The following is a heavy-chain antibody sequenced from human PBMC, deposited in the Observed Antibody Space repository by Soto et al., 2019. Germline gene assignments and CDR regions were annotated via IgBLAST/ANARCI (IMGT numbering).Heavy chain of an antibody. Sequence: QVQLQQWGAGLLKPSETLPLTGAVYGGSFSTDYWSWIRQPPGKGLEWIGEINPSGGTNYNPSLKSRVTISVATSKNQFSLKLSSVTAADTAVYYCARVLAARASRDFDYWGQGTLVTVSS. CDR2: INPSGGT. CDR3: ARVLAARASRDFDY. V-gene: IGHV4-34*01. D-gene: IGHD6-6*01. CDR1: GGSFSTDY. J-gene: IGHJ4*02.